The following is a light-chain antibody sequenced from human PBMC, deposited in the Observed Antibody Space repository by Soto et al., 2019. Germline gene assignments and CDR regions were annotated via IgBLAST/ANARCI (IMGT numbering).Light chain of an antibody. CDR3: GTDHGSGSDFVYV. J-gene: IGLJ1*01. CDR2: VGTGGNEG. CDR1: SGYSYYK. Sequence: QSVLSQPPSASASLGASVTLTCTLSSGYSYYKVDWYQQRPGKGPRFVMRVGTGGNEGSKEDGIPDRFSVLGSGLNRYLTIKNIQEEDESDYYCGTDHGSGSDFVYVFGTGTKLTVL. V-gene: IGLV9-49*01.